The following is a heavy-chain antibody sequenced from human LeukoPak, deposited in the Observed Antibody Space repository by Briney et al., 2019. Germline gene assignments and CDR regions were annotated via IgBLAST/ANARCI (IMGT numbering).Heavy chain of an antibody. CDR1: GGSINSYY. CDR2: IHYSGNT. J-gene: IGHJ2*01. Sequence: SETLSLTCTVSGGSINSYYWSWIRQPPGKGLEWIGYIHYSGNTNYNPPLKSRVSISIDTSKNQLSLQLSSVTAADTAVYYCARDRDSSGLRDFDLWGRGTLVTVSA. D-gene: IGHD3-22*01. V-gene: IGHV4-59*01. CDR3: ARDRDSSGLRDFDL.